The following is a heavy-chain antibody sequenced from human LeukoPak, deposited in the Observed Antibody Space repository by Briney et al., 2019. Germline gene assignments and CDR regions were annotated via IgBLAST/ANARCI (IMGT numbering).Heavy chain of an antibody. D-gene: IGHD6-13*01. Sequence: GSSVKVSCKASGGTFSSYAISWVRQAPGQGLEWMGRIIPILDIANYAQKFQGRVTITAVKSTSTAYMELSSLRSEDTAVYYCARDPAATAGVAAAGSYYFDYWGQGTLVTVSS. CDR2: IIPILDIA. CDR1: GGTFSSYA. J-gene: IGHJ4*02. V-gene: IGHV1-69*04. CDR3: ARDPAATAGVAAAGSYYFDY.